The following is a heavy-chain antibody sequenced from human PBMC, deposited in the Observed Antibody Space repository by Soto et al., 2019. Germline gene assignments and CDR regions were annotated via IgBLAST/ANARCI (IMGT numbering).Heavy chain of an antibody. Sequence: EVPLVESGGGLIQPGGSLRLSCAASGFTVSSNYMSWVRQAPGKGLEWVSVIYSGGSTYYADSVKGRFTISRDNSKTTLHLQMNSLSAEDTAVYYAARNYASTAGRGFDIWGQGTMVTVS. CDR1: GFTVSSNY. CDR3: ARNYASTAGRGFDI. V-gene: IGHV3-53*01. J-gene: IGHJ3*02. CDR2: IYSGGST. D-gene: IGHD3-22*01.